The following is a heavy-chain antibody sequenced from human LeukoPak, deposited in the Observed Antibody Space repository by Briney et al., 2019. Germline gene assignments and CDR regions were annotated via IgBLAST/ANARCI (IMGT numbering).Heavy chain of an antibody. CDR1: GFSFSNYE. J-gene: IGHJ4*02. V-gene: IGHV3-48*03. CDR2: IDTTGNII. CDR3: ARDRWRSGVYEGDFDY. Sequence: GGSLRLSCAASGFSFSNYEMNWVRQAPGKGLEWLSYIDTTGNIIYYADSVEGRFTISRDNAKNSLYLQMNSLRVEDTATYYCARDRWRSGVYEGDFDYWGQGTLVTVSS. D-gene: IGHD5/OR15-5a*01.